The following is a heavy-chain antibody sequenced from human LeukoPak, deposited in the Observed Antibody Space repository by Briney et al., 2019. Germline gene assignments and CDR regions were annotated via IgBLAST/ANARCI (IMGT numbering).Heavy chain of an antibody. CDR1: GGSISSSNW. CDR2: IYHSGST. CDR3: ARRGATMVRGVMIDY. V-gene: IGHV4-4*02. Sequence: SETLSLTCAVSGGSISSSNWWSWVRQPPGKGLEWLGEIYHSGSTNYNPSLKSRVTISVDKSKNQFSLKLSSVTAADTAVYYCARRGATMVRGVMIDYWSQGTLVTVSS. J-gene: IGHJ4*02. D-gene: IGHD3-10*01.